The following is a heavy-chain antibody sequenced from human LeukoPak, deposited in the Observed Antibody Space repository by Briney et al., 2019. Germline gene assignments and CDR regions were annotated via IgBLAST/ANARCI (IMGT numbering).Heavy chain of an antibody. CDR2: INHSGST. J-gene: IGHJ6*02. V-gene: IGHV4-34*01. CDR1: GGSFSGYY. Sequence: PSETLSLTCAVYGGSFSGYYWSWIRQPPGKGLEWIGEINHSGSTNYNPSLKSRVTISVDTSKNQFSLKLSSVTAADTAVYYCARGRGGLGSYYGYYYGMDVWGQGTTDTVSS. D-gene: IGHD3-10*01. CDR3: ARGRGGLGSYYGYYYGMDV.